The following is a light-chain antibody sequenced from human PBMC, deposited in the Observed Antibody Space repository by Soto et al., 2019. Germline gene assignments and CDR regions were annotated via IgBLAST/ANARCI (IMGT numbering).Light chain of an antibody. CDR1: QSVGNY. V-gene: IGKV3-11*01. Sequence: EIVMTQSPATLSLSPGERATLSCRASQSVGNYLVWYQQKPGQAPRLLIYDASNRATGIPARFSGSGSGTDFTLTSSSLEPDDVAVYYCQQRSPWWTFGPGTKLEIK. CDR2: DAS. CDR3: QQRSPWWT. J-gene: IGKJ1*01.